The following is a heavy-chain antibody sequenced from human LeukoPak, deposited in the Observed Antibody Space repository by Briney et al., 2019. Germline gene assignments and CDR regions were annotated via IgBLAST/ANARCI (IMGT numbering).Heavy chain of an antibody. CDR1: GFTFSSYE. J-gene: IGHJ6*03. D-gene: IGHD5-18*01. Sequence: PGGSLRLSCAASGFTFSSYEMNWIRQPPGKGLEWIGEINHSGSTNYNPSLKSRVTISVDTSKNQFSLKLSSVTAADTAVYYCARGPGRGYSYGYGYYYMDVWGKGTTVTVSS. CDR3: ARGPGRGYSYGYGYYYMDV. V-gene: IGHV4-34*01. CDR2: INHSGST.